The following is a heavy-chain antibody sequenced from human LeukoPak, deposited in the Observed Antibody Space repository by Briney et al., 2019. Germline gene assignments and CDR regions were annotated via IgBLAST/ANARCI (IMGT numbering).Heavy chain of an antibody. D-gene: IGHD3-22*01. CDR2: IRTKANNYAT. V-gene: IGHV3-73*01. J-gene: IGHJ6*03. CDR1: GFTFSGSA. CDR3: TTHYYDNSGRFVGYYSYYMDV. Sequence: GGSLRLSCAASGFTFSGSAMHWVRQASGKGLEWVGRIRTKANNYATAYAASVKGRFTISRDDSKNTTYLQMNSLKTEDTAVYYCTTHYYDNSGRFVGYYSYYMDVWGKGTTVTVSS.